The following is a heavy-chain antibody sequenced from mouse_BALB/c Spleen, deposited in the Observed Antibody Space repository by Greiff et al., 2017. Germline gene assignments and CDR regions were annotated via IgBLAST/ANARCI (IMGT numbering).Heavy chain of an antibody. CDR2: ISYSGST. CDR1: GYSITSDYA. CDR3: AREEGYYGSLDY. Sequence: DVKLQESGPGLVKPSQSLSLTCTVTGYSITSDYAWNWIRQFPGNKLEWMGYISYSGSTSYNPSLKSRISITRDTSKNQFFLQLNSVTTEDTATYYCAREEGYYGSLDYWGQGTTLTVSS. V-gene: IGHV3-2*02. J-gene: IGHJ2*01. D-gene: IGHD1-1*01.